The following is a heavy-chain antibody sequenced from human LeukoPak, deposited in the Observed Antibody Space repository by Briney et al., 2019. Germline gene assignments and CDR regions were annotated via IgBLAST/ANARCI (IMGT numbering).Heavy chain of an antibody. D-gene: IGHD5-18*01. J-gene: IGHJ4*02. CDR2: IVVGSGNT. Sequence: SEKVSCKASGFTFTSSAMQWVRQARGQRLEWIGWIVVGSGNTNYAQKFQERVTITRDMSTSTAYMELSSLRSEDTAVYYCAAVPHEYSYGPGWGDYWGQGTLVTVSS. CDR1: GFTFTSSA. CDR3: AAVPHEYSYGPGWGDY. V-gene: IGHV1-58*02.